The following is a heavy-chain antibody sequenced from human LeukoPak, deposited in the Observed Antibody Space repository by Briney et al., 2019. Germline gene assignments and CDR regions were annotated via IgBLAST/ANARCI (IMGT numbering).Heavy chain of an antibody. J-gene: IGHJ3*02. V-gene: IGHV1-69*06. CDR3: ARAIYPAAFDI. CDR2: IIPIFGTA. D-gene: IGHD3-3*02. CDR1: GGTFSSYA. Sequence: ASVKVSCKASGGTFSSYAISWVRQAPGQGLEWMGGIIPIFGTANYAQKFQGRVTITADKSTSTAYMELRSLRSDDTAVYYCARAIYPAAFDIWGQGTMVTVSS.